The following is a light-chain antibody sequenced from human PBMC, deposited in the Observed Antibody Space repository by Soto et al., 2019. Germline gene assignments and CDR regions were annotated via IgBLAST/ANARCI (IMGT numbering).Light chain of an antibody. CDR1: TSDVGGFDS. CDR3: SSYTTSNTWL. Sequence: QSALTKPASVSGSPGQSITISCTATTSDVGGFDSVSGYQQHPGTAPRVIMYEVSNRHSGVSYRFYCSKSANTASLNISGIQADDEADYYCSSYTTSNTWLVGGGTKVTVL. CDR2: EVS. V-gene: IGLV2-14*01. J-gene: IGLJ3*02.